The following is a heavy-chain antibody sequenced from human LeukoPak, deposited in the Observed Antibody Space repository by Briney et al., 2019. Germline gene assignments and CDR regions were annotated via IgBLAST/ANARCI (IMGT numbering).Heavy chain of an antibody. J-gene: IGHJ6*02. V-gene: IGHV1-8*01. CDR2: MNPNSGNT. CDR3: ARVVGLPNGYSSSWYDQVYYYYGMDV. D-gene: IGHD6-13*01. CDR1: GYTFTSYD. Sequence: ASVKVSCKASGYTFTSYDINWVRQATGQGLEWMGWMNPNSGNTGYAQKFQGRVTMTRNTSISTAYMELSSLRSEDTAVYYCARVVGLPNGYSSSWYDQVYYYYGMDVWGQGTTVTVSS.